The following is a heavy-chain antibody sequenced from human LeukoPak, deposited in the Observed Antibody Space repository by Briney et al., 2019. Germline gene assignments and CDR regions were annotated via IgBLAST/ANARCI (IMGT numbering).Heavy chain of an antibody. Sequence: SETLSLTCAVYGGSFSGYYWSWIRQPPGKGLEWIGEINHSGSTNYNPSLKSRVTISVDTSKNQFSLKLSSVTAADTAVYYCARGTRYDFWSGYSGHDYWGQGTLVTVSS. CDR2: INHSGST. D-gene: IGHD3-3*01. CDR1: GGSFSGYY. V-gene: IGHV4-34*01. CDR3: ARGTRYDFWSGYSGHDY. J-gene: IGHJ4*02.